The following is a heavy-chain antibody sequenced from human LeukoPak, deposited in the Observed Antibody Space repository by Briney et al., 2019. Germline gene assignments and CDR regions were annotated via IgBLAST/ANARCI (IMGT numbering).Heavy chain of an antibody. CDR2: INPNSGGT. CDR3: ATGIAVAATDY. J-gene: IGHJ4*02. V-gene: IGHV1-2*02. CDR1: GYTFTGHY. D-gene: IGHD6-19*01. Sequence: ASVKVSCKASGYTFTGHYMHWVRQAPGQGLEWMGWINPNSGGTNFAQKFQGRVTMTRDTSISTAYLEVRRLTSDDTAVYYCATGIAVAATDYWGQGTLVTVSS.